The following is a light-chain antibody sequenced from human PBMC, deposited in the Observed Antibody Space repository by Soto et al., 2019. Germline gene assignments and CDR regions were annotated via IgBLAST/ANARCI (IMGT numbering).Light chain of an antibody. CDR1: QSVSSN. J-gene: IGKJ4*01. CDR2: GAS. Sequence: IVMTHSPATLSVSPWERATLSCRASQSVSSNLAWYQQKPGQAPRLLIYGASTRATGIPARFSGSGSGTEFTLTISSLQSEDCAIYYCQQYHTWPINFGGGTKVDIK. V-gene: IGKV3-15*01. CDR3: QQYHTWPIN.